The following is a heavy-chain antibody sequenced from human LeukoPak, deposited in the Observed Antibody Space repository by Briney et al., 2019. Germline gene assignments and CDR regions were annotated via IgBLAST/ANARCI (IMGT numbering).Heavy chain of an antibody. CDR1: GFTFDDYA. V-gene: IGHV3-43*02. D-gene: IGHD2-2*01. CDR3: GTRHRGRSDAPPDDY. J-gene: IGHJ4*02. Sequence: PGGSLRLSCAASGFTFDDYAMHWIRQAPGKCLEWVSVIGGDGDSAYYADSVKGRFTISRDNIKNSLYLQMNSLTTEDTALYYCGTRHRGRSDAPPDDYWGQGTLVIVSS. CDR2: IGGDGDSA.